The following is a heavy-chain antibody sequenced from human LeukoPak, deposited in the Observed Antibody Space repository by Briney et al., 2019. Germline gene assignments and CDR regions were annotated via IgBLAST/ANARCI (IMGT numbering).Heavy chain of an antibody. V-gene: IGHV4-59*01. J-gene: IGHJ4*02. CDR1: GGSINSYY. CDR3: ARAVAAAGFFDY. CDR2: IYYSGST. D-gene: IGHD6-13*01. Sequence: PSETLSLTCTVSGGSINSYYWSWIRQPPGKGLEWIGYIYYSGSTNYNPSLKSRVTISVDTSKNQFSLKLSSVTAADTAVYYCARAVAAAGFFDYWGQGTLVTVSS.